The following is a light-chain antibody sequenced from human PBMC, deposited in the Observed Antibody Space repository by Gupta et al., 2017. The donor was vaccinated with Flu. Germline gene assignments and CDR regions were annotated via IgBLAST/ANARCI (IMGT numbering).Light chain of an antibody. CDR3: QSYDSSLPYV. CDR1: SSNIGAGYD. J-gene: IGLJ1*01. Sequence: QSVLTQPPSVSGAPGQRVTISCTGSSSNIGAGYDVHWYQQLPGTAPKLLIYGNSNRPSGVPDRFSGSTSGTSASLAITGLQAEDEADYYCQSYDSSLPYVFGTGTKVTVL. V-gene: IGLV1-40*01. CDR2: GNS.